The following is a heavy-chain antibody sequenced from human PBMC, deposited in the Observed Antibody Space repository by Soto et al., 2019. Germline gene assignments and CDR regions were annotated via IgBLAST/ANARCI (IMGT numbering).Heavy chain of an antibody. D-gene: IGHD6-19*01. V-gene: IGHV4-34*01. CDR3: ARTQKSRETVAGTDY. CDR2: INHSGST. CDR1: GGSFSGYY. J-gene: IGHJ4*02. Sequence: NPSETLSLTCAVYGGSFSGYYWSWIRQPPGKGLEWIGEINHSGSTNYNPSLKSRVTISVDTSKNQFSLKLSSVTAADTAVYYCARTQKSRETVAGTDYWGQGTLVTVSS.